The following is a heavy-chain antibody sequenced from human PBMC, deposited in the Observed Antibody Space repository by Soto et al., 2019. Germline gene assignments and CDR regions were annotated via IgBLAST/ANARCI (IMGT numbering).Heavy chain of an antibody. CDR2: IRSRAYSRTT. J-gene: IGHJ3*02. D-gene: IGHD1-26*01. V-gene: IGHV3-49*04. Sequence: EVQLVESGGGLVQTGRSLRLSCTGSGFTFGNYVMTWVRQAPGKGLEWVGFIRSRAYSRTTEYAASVRGRLSISRDDSRSIANLEMNSLKTEDTAMYYCTRDWKRGNYYETSPDSFDIWGQGTMVTVSP. CDR3: TRDWKRGNYYETSPDSFDI. CDR1: GFTFGNYV.